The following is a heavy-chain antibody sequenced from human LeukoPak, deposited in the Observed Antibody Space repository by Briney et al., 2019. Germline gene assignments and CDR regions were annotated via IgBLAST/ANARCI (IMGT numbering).Heavy chain of an antibody. D-gene: IGHD2-15*01. CDR3: ATDRYCSGGSCYSGVDWFDP. Sequence: ASVKVSCKASGYTLTELSMHWVRQAPGKGLEWMGGFDPEDGETIYAQKFQGRVTMTEDTSTDTAYMELSSLRSEDTAVYYCATDRYCSGGSCYSGVDWFDPWGQGTLVTVSS. V-gene: IGHV1-24*01. CDR2: FDPEDGET. J-gene: IGHJ5*02. CDR1: GYTLTELS.